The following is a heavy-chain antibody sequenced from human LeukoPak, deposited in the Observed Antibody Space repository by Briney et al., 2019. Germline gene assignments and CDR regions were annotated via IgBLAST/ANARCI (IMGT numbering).Heavy chain of an antibody. CDR1: GGSFSGYY. CDR2: INHSGST. Sequence: ETLSLTCAVYGGSFSGYYWSWIRQPPGKGLEWIGEINHSGSTNYNPSLKSRVTISVDTSKNQFSLKLSSVTAADTAVYYCARLSLLSYYYDSSGYLYKFDYWGQGTLVTVSS. J-gene: IGHJ4*02. CDR3: ARLSLLSYYYDSSGYLYKFDY. V-gene: IGHV4-34*01. D-gene: IGHD3-22*01.